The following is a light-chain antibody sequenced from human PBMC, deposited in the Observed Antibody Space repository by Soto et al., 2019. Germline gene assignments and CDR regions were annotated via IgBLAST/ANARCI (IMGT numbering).Light chain of an antibody. J-gene: IGKJ1*01. CDR2: DAA. V-gene: IGKV3-11*01. Sequence: EIVLTQSPATLSLSPGEGATLSCRASQHVWSYVAWYQQKPGQAPRLLIYDAARRATGIPARFSGSGSGTDFSLSISSLEPEDFAVYFCLQRARWPWTFGQGTKVDIK. CDR3: LQRARWPWT. CDR1: QHVWSY.